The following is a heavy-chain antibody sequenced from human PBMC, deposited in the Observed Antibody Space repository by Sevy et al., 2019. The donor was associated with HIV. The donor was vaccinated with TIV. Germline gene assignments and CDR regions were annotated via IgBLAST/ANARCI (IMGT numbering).Heavy chain of an antibody. J-gene: IGHJ4*02. CDR3: VRKGCTKRYDY. V-gene: IGHV3-23*01. Sequence: GGSLRLSCAASGFDFSIYSMSWVRPAPGKGLEWVSTLSFGCGKINYADSVKGRFTISRDNSKSAVDLQMNNMRVEDTAVYYCVRKGCTKRYDYWGQGTLVTVSS. CDR1: GFDFSIYS. CDR2: LSFGCGKI. D-gene: IGHD2-8*01.